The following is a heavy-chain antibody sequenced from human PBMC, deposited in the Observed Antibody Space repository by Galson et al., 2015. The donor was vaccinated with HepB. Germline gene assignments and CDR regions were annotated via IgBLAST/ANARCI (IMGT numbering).Heavy chain of an antibody. CDR1: GGTFTDYA. D-gene: IGHD3-16*01. CDR3: ATHGGAANPTYYYHGLDV. Sequence: SCKATGGTFTDYAFSWVRQAPGQGLEWMGGLVPIFGITNYAQKFQGRVTIAADGATGTAYMELSRLMSDDTAVYYCATHGGAANPTYYYHGLDVWGQGTTVSVSS. J-gene: IGHJ6*02. CDR2: LVPIFGIT. V-gene: IGHV1-69*01.